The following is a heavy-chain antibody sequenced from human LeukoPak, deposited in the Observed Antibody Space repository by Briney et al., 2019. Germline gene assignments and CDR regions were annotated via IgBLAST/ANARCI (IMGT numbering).Heavy chain of an antibody. Sequence: GGSLRLSCAASGFTFSSYGMSWVRQAPGKGLEWVSAISGSGGSTYYADSVKGRFTISRDNSKNTLYLQMNSLRAEDTAVYYCAKDGLGCSSTSCFDYWGQGTLVTVSA. CDR3: AKDGLGCSSTSCFDY. J-gene: IGHJ4*02. CDR1: GFTFSSYG. CDR2: ISGSGGST. D-gene: IGHD2-2*01. V-gene: IGHV3-23*01.